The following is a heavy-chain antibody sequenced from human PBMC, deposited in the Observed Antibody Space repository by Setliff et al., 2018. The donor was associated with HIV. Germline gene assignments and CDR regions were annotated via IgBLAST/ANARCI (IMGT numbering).Heavy chain of an antibody. V-gene: IGHV1-18*01. D-gene: IGHD3-10*01. J-gene: IGHJ5*02. CDR2: ISAYNGNT. CDR3: ARGSEDNVWFDP. Sequence: ASVKVSCKASGYTFTTYGISWVRQAPGQGLEWMGWISAYNGNTNYAQNLQGRVTMTTDTSTSTAYMELRSLRSDDTAIYYCARGSEDNVWFDPWGQGTLVTVSS. CDR1: GYTFTTYG.